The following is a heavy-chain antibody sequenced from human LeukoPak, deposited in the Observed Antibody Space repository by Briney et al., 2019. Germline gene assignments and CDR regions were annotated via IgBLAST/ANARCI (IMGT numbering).Heavy chain of an antibody. Sequence: SETLSLICTLSGGSISGRSYYWGWIRQPPGKGLEWIGNIYYSGSTYYNPSLKSRVTISVDTSKNQFSLKLSSVTAADTAVYYCARRPYSSYFDYWGQGTQVTLSS. CDR2: IYYSGST. J-gene: IGHJ4*02. CDR3: ARRPYSSYFDY. D-gene: IGHD4-11*01. V-gene: IGHV4-39*01. CDR1: GGSISGRSYY.